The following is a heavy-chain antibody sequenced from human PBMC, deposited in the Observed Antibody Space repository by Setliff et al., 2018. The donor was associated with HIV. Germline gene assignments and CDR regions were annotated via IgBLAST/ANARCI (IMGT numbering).Heavy chain of an antibody. CDR1: DGSVSSSSYY. V-gene: IGHV4-39*01. D-gene: IGHD5-18*01. CDR3: GRLSETAMASFDS. Sequence: PSETLSLTCTVSDGSVSSSSYYWAWIRQSPGKGLEWIGSIYAGGSTYYQPSLKSRVTISADPSKNQFSLKVTSVTAADTAVYYCGRLSETAMASFDSWGQGTLVTVSS. J-gene: IGHJ4*02. CDR2: IYAGGST.